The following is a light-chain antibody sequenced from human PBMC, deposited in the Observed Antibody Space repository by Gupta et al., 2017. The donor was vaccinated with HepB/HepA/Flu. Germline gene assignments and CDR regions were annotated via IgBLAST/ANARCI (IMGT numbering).Light chain of an antibody. CDR2: DAS. Sequence: ETVLTQSPATLSLSPGERATLSSRSSQSVSSYVACYQQKPGQAPRLLIYDASDGATGIPARFIGSGSGADFTLTVGSPAPEDFAVYCRQQRSRWTLLNFGGGTKGEIK. CDR1: QSVSSY. V-gene: IGKV3-11*01. CDR3: QQRSRWTLLN. J-gene: IGKJ4*01.